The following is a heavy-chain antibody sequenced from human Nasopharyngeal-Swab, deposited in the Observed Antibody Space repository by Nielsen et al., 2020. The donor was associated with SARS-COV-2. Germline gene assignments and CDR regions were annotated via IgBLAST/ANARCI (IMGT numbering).Heavy chain of an antibody. V-gene: IGHV3-33*01. D-gene: IGHD6-13*01. CDR2: IWYDGSNK. CDR3: ARVGSSWYGINYYYYMDV. J-gene: IGHJ6*03. CDR1: GFTFSSYG. Sequence: GGSLRLSCAASGFTFSSYGMHWVRQAPGKGLEWVAVIWYDGSNKYYADSVKGRFTISRDNSKNTLYLQMNSLRAEDTAVYYCARVGSSWYGINYYYYMDVWGKGTTVTASS.